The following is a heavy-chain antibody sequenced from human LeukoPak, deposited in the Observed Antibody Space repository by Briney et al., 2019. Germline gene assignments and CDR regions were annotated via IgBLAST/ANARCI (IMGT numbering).Heavy chain of an antibody. V-gene: IGHV3-23*01. CDR2: INANSGTR. CDR3: AKDHYYNNSGYYYVGPFGY. CDR1: GFAFSFFA. D-gene: IGHD3-22*01. J-gene: IGHJ4*02. Sequence: PGGSLRLSCEASGFAFSFFAMSWLRQPPGKGLEWVSTINANSGTRSYAASVRGRFTISRDNSKNTLYLQMNSLRAEDTAVYYCAKDHYYNNSGYYYVGPFGYWGQGTLVTVSS.